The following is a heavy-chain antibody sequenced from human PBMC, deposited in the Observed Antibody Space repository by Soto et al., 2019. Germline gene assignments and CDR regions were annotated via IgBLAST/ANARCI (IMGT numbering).Heavy chain of an antibody. CDR1: GFTFSSYA. CDR2: ISYDGSNK. V-gene: IGHV3-30-3*01. J-gene: IGHJ4*02. Sequence: QVQLVESGGGVVQPGRSLRLSCAASGFTFSSYAMHWVRQAPGKGLEWVAVISYDGSNKYYADSVKGRFTISRDNSKNTLYLQMNSLRAEDTAVYYCASDSDRGYSYGYSDYWGQGTLVTVSS. D-gene: IGHD5-18*01. CDR3: ASDSDRGYSYGYSDY.